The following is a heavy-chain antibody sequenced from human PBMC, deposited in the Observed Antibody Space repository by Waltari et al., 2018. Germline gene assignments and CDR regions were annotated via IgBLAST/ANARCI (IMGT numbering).Heavy chain of an antibody. J-gene: IGHJ4*02. V-gene: IGHV4-31*03. CDR1: GGSISSGGYY. D-gene: IGHD3-10*01. CDR3: ARDGIGEYYFDY. Sequence: QVQLQESGPGLVKPSQTLSLTCTVSGGSISSGGYYWSWLRQHPGKGLEWIGYIYYSGSTYYNPSLKSRVTISVDTSKNQFSLKLSSVTAADTAVYYCARDGIGEYYFDYWGQGTLVTVSS. CDR2: IYYSGST.